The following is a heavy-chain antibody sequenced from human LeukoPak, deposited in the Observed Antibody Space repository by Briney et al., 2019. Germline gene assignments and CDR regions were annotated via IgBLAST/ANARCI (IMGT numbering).Heavy chain of an antibody. CDR3: ASLSYYDFWSGRGEFDY. V-gene: IGHV1-69*13. CDR1: GGTFSSYA. D-gene: IGHD3-3*01. J-gene: IGHJ4*02. Sequence: GASVKVSCKASGGTFSSYAISWVRQAPGQGLEWMGGIIPILGTANYAQKFQGRVTITADESTSTAYMELSSLRSEDTAVYYCASLSYYDFWSGRGEFDYWGQGTLVTVSS. CDR2: IIPILGTA.